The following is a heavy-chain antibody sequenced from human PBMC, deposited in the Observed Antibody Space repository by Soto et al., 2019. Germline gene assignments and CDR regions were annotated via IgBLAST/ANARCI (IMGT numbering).Heavy chain of an antibody. V-gene: IGHV6-1*01. D-gene: IGHD1-1*01. J-gene: IGHJ6*03. CDR1: GDSVSSNSAG. CDR3: ARGSWDDVSGHYYMDV. Sequence: SQTLSLTCDSSGDSVSSNSAGWNWIRQTPSRGLEWLGRTYYKSKWYYTYAASVKSRITVSPDTSKNQFSLQLTSVTPEDTAVYYCARGSWDDVSGHYYMDVWDKGTTVTVSS. CDR2: TYYKSKWYY.